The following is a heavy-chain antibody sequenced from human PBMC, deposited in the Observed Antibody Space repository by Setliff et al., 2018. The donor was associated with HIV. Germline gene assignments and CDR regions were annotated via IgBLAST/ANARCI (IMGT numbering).Heavy chain of an antibody. CDR3: ARQDIPTGYYLFDY. D-gene: IGHD3-9*01. CDR1: GYTFTGYF. J-gene: IGHJ4*02. Sequence: ASVKVSCKASGYTFTGYFIHWVRQAPGQGFEWMGWMNPNTGNTHYAQKFQGRIIMTRDTSINTVYMELSSLTSDDTALYYCARQDIPTGYYLFDYWGQGTQVTVSS. V-gene: IGHV1-2*02. CDR2: MNPNTGNT.